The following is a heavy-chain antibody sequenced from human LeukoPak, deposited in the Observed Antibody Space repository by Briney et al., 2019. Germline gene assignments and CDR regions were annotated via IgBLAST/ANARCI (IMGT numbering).Heavy chain of an antibody. V-gene: IGHV3-30*04. Sequence: PGGSLRLSCAASGFTFSSYAMHWVRQAPGKGLEWVALISYDGSNKYYADSVKARFIISRDNSKNTVYLQMNSLRAEDTAVYYCAHLPNGHDDYGDYRLAYYFDYWGQGTLVTVSS. CDR2: ISYDGSNK. CDR3: AHLPNGHDDYGDYRLAYYFDY. J-gene: IGHJ4*02. D-gene: IGHD4-17*01. CDR1: GFTFSSYA.